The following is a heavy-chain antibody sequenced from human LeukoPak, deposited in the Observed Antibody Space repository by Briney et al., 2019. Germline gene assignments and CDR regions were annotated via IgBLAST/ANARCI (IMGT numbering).Heavy chain of an antibody. CDR2: ISGSGGST. Sequence: RGSLRLSCAASGFTFSSYGMSWVRQAPGKGLEWVSAISGSGGSTYYADSVKGRFTISRDNSKNTLYLQMNSLRAEDTAVYYCARGGSGYSYGKIDSWGQGILVTVSS. CDR1: GFTFSSYG. D-gene: IGHD5-18*01. CDR3: ARGGSGYSYGKIDS. V-gene: IGHV3-23*01. J-gene: IGHJ4*02.